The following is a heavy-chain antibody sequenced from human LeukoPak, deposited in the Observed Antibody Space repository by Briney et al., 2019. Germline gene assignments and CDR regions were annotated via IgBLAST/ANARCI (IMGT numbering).Heavy chain of an antibody. Sequence: SETLSLTCTVSGGSISSYYWSWIRQPPGKGLEWIGYIYYSGSTNYNPSLKGRVTISVDSSKNQSSLKLSSVTAADTAVYYCARNTRYCSGGSCYGSYFDYWGQGTLVTVSS. CDR1: GGSISSYY. V-gene: IGHV4-59*01. J-gene: IGHJ4*02. D-gene: IGHD2-15*01. CDR3: ARNTRYCSGGSCYGSYFDY. CDR2: IYYSGST.